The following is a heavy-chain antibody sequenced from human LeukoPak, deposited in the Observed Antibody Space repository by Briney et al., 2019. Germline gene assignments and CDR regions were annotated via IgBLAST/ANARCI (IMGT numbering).Heavy chain of an antibody. CDR3: ARGRFSGSGSYYGGRWFDP. V-gene: IGHV4-34*01. J-gene: IGHJ5*02. CDR2: INHSGST. Sequence: ASETLSLTCAVYGGSFSGYYWSWIRQPPGKGLEWIGEINHSGSTNYNPSLKSRVSISVDTSKNQFSLKLSSVTAADTAVYYCARGRFSGSGSYYGGRWFDPWGQGTLVTVSS. D-gene: IGHD3-10*01. CDR1: GGSFSGYY.